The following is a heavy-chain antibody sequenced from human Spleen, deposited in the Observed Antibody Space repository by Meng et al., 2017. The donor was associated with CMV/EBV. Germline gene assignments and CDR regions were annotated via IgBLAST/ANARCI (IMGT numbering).Heavy chain of an antibody. J-gene: IGHJ3*02. CDR2: ISYDGNNK. CDR1: GFTFSNYV. V-gene: IGHV3-30-3*01. Sequence: GESLKISCVVSGFTFSNYVVHWVRQPPGKGLEWVAVISYDGNNKYYADSVKGRFTISRDNSKNTLYLQMNSLRADDTAVYYCAREGEGFCSSTKCYGGDFDRWGQGTMVTVSS. CDR3: AREGEGFCSSTKCYGGDFDR. D-gene: IGHD2-2*01.